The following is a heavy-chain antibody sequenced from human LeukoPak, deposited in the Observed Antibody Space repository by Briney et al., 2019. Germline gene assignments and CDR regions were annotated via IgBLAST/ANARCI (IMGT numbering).Heavy chain of an antibody. V-gene: IGHV4-59*01. CDR2: IYYSGST. J-gene: IGHJ3*02. CDR1: GGSISSYY. D-gene: IGHD3-3*01. Sequence: SETLSLTCTVSGGSISSYYWSWIRQPPGKGLELIGYIYYSGSTNYNPSLKSRVTISVDTSKNQFSLKLSSVTAADTAVYYCARGYYDFWSGFHDAFDIWGQGTMVTVSS. CDR3: ARGYYDFWSGFHDAFDI.